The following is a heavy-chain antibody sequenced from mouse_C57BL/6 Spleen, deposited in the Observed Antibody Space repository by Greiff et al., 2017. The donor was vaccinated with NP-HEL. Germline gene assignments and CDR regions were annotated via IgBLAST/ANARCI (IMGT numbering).Heavy chain of an antibody. J-gene: IGHJ1*03. D-gene: IGHD1-1*01. Sequence: QVQLQQSGAELVRPGASVTLSCKASGYTFTDYEMHWVKQTPVHGLEWIGAIDPETGGTAYNQKFKGKAILTADKSSSTAYMELRSLTSEDSAVYYCTRSGGSSLYWYFDVWGTGTTVTVSS. CDR3: TRSGGSSLYWYFDV. CDR2: IDPETGGT. V-gene: IGHV1-15*01. CDR1: GYTFTDYE.